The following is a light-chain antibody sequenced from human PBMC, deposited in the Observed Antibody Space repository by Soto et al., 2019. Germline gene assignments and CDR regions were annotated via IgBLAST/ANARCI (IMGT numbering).Light chain of an antibody. V-gene: IGLV2-8*01. Sequence: QPVLTQPPSASGSPGQSVTISCTGTSSDVGGYNYVSWYQQHPGKAPKLMIYEVSKRPSGVPDRFSGSKSGNTASLTVSGLQAEDDADYYCSSYAGSNNFVFGGGTKLTVL. CDR3: SSYAGSNNFV. CDR2: EVS. J-gene: IGLJ2*01. CDR1: SSDVGGYNY.